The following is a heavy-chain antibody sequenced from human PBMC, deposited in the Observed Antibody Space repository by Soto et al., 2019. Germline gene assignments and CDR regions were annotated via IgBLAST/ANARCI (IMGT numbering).Heavy chain of an antibody. CDR1: GYSLTELS. J-gene: IGHJ4*02. CDR2: FDPEDGET. D-gene: IGHD3-22*01. CDR3: ATGPDSSGYYPTPY. Sequence: ASVKVSCKVSGYSLTELSMHWVRQAHGKGHEWMGGFDPEDGETIYAQEFQGRVTMTEDTSTDTAYMELSSLRSEDTAVYYCATGPDSSGYYPTPYWGQGTLVTVSS. V-gene: IGHV1-24*01.